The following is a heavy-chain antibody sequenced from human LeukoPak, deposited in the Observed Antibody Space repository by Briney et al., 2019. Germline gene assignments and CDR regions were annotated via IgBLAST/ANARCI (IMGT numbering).Heavy chain of an antibody. CDR3: ARDPGVVVVAASWFDP. CDR2: INPNSGGT. V-gene: IGHV1-2*02. Sequence: ASVKVSCKASGYTFTGYYMHWVRQAPGQGLEWMGWINPNSGGTKYAQKFQGRVTMTRDTSISTAYMELSRLRSDDTAVYYCARDPGVVVVAASWFDPWGQGTLVTVSS. CDR1: GYTFTGYY. D-gene: IGHD2-15*01. J-gene: IGHJ5*02.